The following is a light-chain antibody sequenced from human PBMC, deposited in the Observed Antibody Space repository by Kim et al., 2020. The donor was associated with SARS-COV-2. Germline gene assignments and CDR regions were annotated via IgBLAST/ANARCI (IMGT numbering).Light chain of an antibody. CDR3: QAWDSSTGV. Sequence: SVAPRQTASLACSGDKLGDKYACWYQQKPGQSPVLVIYQDSKRPSGIPERFSGSNSGNTATLTISGTQAMDEADYYCQAWDSSTGVFGGGTQLTVL. CDR2: QDS. V-gene: IGLV3-1*01. J-gene: IGLJ3*02. CDR1: KLGDKY.